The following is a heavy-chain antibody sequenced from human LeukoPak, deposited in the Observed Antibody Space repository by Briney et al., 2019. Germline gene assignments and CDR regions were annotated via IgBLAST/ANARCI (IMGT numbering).Heavy chain of an antibody. CDR3: AKDGYYGSGSYYRLYYFDY. V-gene: IGHV3-30*02. Sequence: PGGSLGLSCATSGFTFSHYGMHWVRQAPGRGLDWVAHIRYDESDKYYADSVKGRFTISRDISKNTVYLQMNSLRAEDTAVYYCAKDGYYGSGSYYRLYYFDYWGQGTLVTVSS. J-gene: IGHJ4*02. CDR1: GFTFSHYG. D-gene: IGHD3-10*01. CDR2: IRYDESDK.